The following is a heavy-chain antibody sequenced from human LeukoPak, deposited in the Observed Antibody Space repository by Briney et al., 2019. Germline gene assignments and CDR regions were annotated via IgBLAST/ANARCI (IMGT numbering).Heavy chain of an antibody. J-gene: IGHJ5*02. CDR2: IHYTGST. CDR3: ARGGYYGSGNDFRFDP. V-gene: IGHV4-59*01. CDR1: GGSISIYY. Sequence: SETLSLTCTVSGGSISIYYWSWIRQPAGKGLECIGYIHYTGSTNYNPSLKSRVTISVETSKNQFSLKLKSVTAADTAVYYCARGGYYGSGNDFRFDPWGQGTLVTVSS. D-gene: IGHD3-10*01.